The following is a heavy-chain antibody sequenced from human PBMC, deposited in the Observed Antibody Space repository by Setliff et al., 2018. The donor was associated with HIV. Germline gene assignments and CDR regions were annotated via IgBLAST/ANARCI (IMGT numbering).Heavy chain of an antibody. CDR1: GFTFSNYV. V-gene: IGHV3-23*01. CDR2: ISGSGVNS. CDR3: AKTSNPGSLFCSDY. D-gene: IGHD3-10*01. J-gene: IGHJ4*02. Sequence: PGGSLRLSCAASGFTFSNYVINWVRQAPGKGLEWISGISGSGVNSYYADSVKGRFTISRDNSKNTVYLQMNSLRAEDTAVYYCAKTSNPGSLFCSDYWGQGTLVTVSS.